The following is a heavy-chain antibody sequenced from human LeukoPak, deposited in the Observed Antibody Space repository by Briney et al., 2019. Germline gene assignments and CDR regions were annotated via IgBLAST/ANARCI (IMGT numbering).Heavy chain of an antibody. V-gene: IGHV3-23*01. D-gene: IGHD6-13*01. CDR3: AKDRLTAAGNDAFDI. Sequence: PGGSLRLSCAASGFTFSSYEMSWARQAPGKGLEWVSAITGGAVSTYYADPVKGRFTISRDNSKNTLYLQMNSLRLDDTAVYYCAKDRLTAAGNDAFDIWGQGTMVTVSS. CDR2: ITGGAVST. J-gene: IGHJ3*02. CDR1: GFTFSSYE.